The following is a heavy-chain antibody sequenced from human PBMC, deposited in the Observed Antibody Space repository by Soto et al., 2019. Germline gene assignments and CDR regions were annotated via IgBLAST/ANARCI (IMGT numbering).Heavy chain of an antibody. CDR3: AKYRRTDAEGYTFDY. D-gene: IGHD2-15*01. V-gene: IGHV4-59*01. Sequence: SETLSLTCTVSGGSMSGYYWTWLRQPPGKGLEWIGYVYYNGVTNYNPSLKGRVTVAVDTSKNQFSLKLNSVTAADTATYFCAKYRRTDAEGYTFDYWGQGALVTVSS. J-gene: IGHJ4*02. CDR1: GGSMSGYY. CDR2: VYYNGVT.